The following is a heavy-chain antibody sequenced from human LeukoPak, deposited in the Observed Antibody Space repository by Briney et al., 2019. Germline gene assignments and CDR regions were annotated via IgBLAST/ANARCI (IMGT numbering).Heavy chain of an antibody. J-gene: IGHJ4*02. Sequence: SETLSLTCTVSGGSISSSSYYWGWIRQPPGKGLEWIGSIYYSGSTYYNPSLKSRVTISVDTSKNQFSLKLSSVTAAGTAVYYCARRCITMVRGVITYYFDYWGQGTLVTVSS. CDR2: IYYSGST. CDR1: GGSISSSSYY. CDR3: ARRCITMVRGVITYYFDY. D-gene: IGHD3-10*01. V-gene: IGHV4-39*01.